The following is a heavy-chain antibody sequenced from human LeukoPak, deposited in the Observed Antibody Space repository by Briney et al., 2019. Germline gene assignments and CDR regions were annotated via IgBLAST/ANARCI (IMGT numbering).Heavy chain of an antibody. CDR2: VSWNGGRT. CDR3: ARDPTEGFEELLSPPDY. D-gene: IGHD3-10*01. CDR1: GFIFDDYG. J-gene: IGHJ4*02. Sequence: PGGSLRPSRAASGFIFDDYGMSWVRQAPGKGVEWVSGVSWNGGRTGYADSVKGRFTISRDSAKKSLYLQMNSLRAEDTALYYCARDPTEGFEELLSPPDYWGQGTLVTVSS. V-gene: IGHV3-20*04.